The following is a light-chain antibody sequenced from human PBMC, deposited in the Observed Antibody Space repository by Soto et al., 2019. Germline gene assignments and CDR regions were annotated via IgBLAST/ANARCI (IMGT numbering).Light chain of an antibody. CDR2: GAS. V-gene: IGKV3-15*01. CDR3: QQYINWPPWT. Sequence: EIVMTQSPATLSVSPGERVTLSCRASQSVSSNLAWYQQKPGQAPRLLIYGASTRATDIPARFSGSGSGTEFTLTISSLQSEDFAVYYCQQYINWPPWTFGQGTKVDIK. CDR1: QSVSSN. J-gene: IGKJ1*01.